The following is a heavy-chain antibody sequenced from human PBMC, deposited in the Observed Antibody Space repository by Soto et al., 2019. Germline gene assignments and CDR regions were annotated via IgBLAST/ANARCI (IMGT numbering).Heavy chain of an antibody. J-gene: IGHJ4*02. Sequence: QVQLQQWGAGLLKPSETLSLTCAVYGGSFSGYYWTWIRQPPGTGLEWIGEINHSGSTNYNPSLKSRVTISVDTSKNQFSLKLTSVTAAHTAVYYCARHNISGLFYYWGQGTLVTVSS. D-gene: IGHD3-9*01. CDR1: GGSFSGYY. CDR3: ARHNISGLFYY. V-gene: IGHV4-34*01. CDR2: INHSGST.